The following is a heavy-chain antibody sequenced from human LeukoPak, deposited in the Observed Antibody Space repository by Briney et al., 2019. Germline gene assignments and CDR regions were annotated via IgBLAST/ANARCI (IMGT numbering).Heavy chain of an antibody. Sequence: KASETLSLTCAVSGGSISSGGYSWSWIRQPPGKGLEWIGYIYHSGSTYYNPSLKSRVTISVDRSKNQFSLKLSSVTAADTAVYYCARQWEPGAFDIWGQGTMVTVSS. J-gene: IGHJ3*02. D-gene: IGHD1-26*01. CDR3: ARQWEPGAFDI. CDR1: GGSISSGGYS. V-gene: IGHV4-30-2*01. CDR2: IYHSGST.